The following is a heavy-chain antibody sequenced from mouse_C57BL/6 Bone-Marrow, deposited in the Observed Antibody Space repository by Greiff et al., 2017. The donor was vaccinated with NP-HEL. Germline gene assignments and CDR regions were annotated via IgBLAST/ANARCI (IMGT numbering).Heavy chain of an antibody. J-gene: IGHJ2*01. D-gene: IGHD1-1*01. CDR1: GFTFISYA. CDR2: ISDGGSYT. Sequence: EVQVVESGGGLVKPGGSLKLSCAASGFTFISYAMSWVRQTPEKRLEWVATISDGGSYTYYPDNVKGRFTISRDNAKNNLYLQMSQLKSEDTAMYYCARGGYGPENFFDYWGQGTTLTVSS. CDR3: ARGGYGPENFFDY. V-gene: IGHV5-4*01.